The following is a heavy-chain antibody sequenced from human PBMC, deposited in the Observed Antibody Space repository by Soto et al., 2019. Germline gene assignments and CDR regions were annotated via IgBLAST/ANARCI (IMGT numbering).Heavy chain of an antibody. CDR3: ARDLSVDYDFWSGYPRHYYYYGMDV. V-gene: IGHV1-3*01. CDR1: GYPFTSYA. CDR2: INAGNGNT. D-gene: IGHD3-3*01. Sequence: GAPLKVSCKASGYPFTSYAMHWVHQPPGQRLEWMGWINAGNGNTEYSQKFQGRVTITRDTSASTAYMELSSLRSEDTAVYYCARDLSVDYDFWSGYPRHYYYYGMDVWGQGTTVTVSS. J-gene: IGHJ6*02.